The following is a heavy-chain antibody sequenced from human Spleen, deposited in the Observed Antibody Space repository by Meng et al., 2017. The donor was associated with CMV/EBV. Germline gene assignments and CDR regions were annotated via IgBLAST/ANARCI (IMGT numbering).Heavy chain of an antibody. D-gene: IGHD3-10*01. CDR3: ARGLLDSSDYYYYCLDV. V-gene: IGHV3-11*01. CDR1: GFTFSDYY. J-gene: IGHJ6*02. CDR2: ISSSGSTI. Sequence: GGSLRLSCAASGFTFSDYYMSWIRQAPGKGLEWVSYISSSGSTIYYADSVKGRFTISRDNAKNSLYLQMNSLRAEDTAVYYCARGLLDSSDYYYYCLDVWGQGTAVTVSS.